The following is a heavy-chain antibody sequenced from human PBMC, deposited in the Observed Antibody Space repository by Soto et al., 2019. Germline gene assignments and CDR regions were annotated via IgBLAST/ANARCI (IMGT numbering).Heavy chain of an antibody. D-gene: IGHD4-4*01. J-gene: IGHJ6*02. CDR1: GFTFSSYG. V-gene: IGHV3-30*18. CDR2: ILYDGSNK. Sequence: QVQLVESGGGVVQPGRSLRLSCAASGFTFSSYGMHWVRQAPGKGLEWVAVILYDGSNKYYADSVKGRFTISRDNSKNTLYLQMNSLRAEDTAVYYCAKPSLGGGYSNGMDVWGQGTTVTVSS. CDR3: AKPSLGGGYSNGMDV.